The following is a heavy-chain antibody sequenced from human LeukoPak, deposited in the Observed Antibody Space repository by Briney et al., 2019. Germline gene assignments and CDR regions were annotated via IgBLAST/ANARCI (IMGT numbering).Heavy chain of an antibody. CDR1: GFTVSSNC. CDR2: IYSGGST. Sequence: GGSLRLSCAASGFTVSSNCMSWVRQAPGKGLEWVSVIYSGGSTYYADSVKGRFTISRDNSKNTLYLQMNSLRAEDTAVYYCARGARGKVQLSYFDYWGQGTLVTVSS. CDR3: ARGARGKVQLSYFDY. V-gene: IGHV3-53*01. J-gene: IGHJ4*02. D-gene: IGHD5-24*01.